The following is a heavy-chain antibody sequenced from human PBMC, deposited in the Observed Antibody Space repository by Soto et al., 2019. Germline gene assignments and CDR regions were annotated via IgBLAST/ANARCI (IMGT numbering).Heavy chain of an antibody. J-gene: IGHJ3*02. D-gene: IGHD3-10*01. V-gene: IGHV3-23*01. CDR1: GFTFSSYA. CDR3: AKELLVRGVMATDAFDI. CDR2: ISGSGGST. Sequence: GSLRLSCAAPGFTFSSYAMSWVRQAPGKGLEWVSAISGSGGSTYYADSVKGRFTISRDNSKNTLYLQMNSLRAEDTAVYYCAKELLVRGVMATDAFDIWGQGTMVTVSS.